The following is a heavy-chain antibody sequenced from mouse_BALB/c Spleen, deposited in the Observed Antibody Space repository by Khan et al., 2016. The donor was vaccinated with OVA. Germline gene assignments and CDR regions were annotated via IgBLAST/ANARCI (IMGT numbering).Heavy chain of an antibody. J-gene: IGHJ3*01. CDR3: TRSCYWSWFAS. D-gene: IGHD2-12*01. Sequence: EVKLLESGGGLVQPGGSRKLSCTASGFTFSSFGMHWGRQAPAKGLEGVAYIGSDSSTTYYADTVKGRFTISRDTPKNHLLLQLTRLRSEDTAMYYCTRSCYWSWFASWGQGTLVTVSA. V-gene: IGHV5-17*02. CDR2: IGSDSSTT. CDR1: GFTFSSFG.